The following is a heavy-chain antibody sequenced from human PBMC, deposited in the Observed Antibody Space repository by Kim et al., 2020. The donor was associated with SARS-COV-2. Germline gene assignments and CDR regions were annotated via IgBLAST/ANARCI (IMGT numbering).Heavy chain of an antibody. J-gene: IGHJ6*02. D-gene: IGHD2-15*01. CDR1: GGTFSSYA. CDR3: ARDEGYCSGGSCHDYHYGMEV. Sequence: SVKVSCKASGGTFSSYAISWVRQAPGQGLEWMGGIIPIFGTANYAQKFQGRVTITADESTSTAYMELSSLRSEDTAVYYCARDEGYCSGGSCHDYHYGMEVWAQGTTVRVSS. CDR2: IIPIFGTA. V-gene: IGHV1-69*13.